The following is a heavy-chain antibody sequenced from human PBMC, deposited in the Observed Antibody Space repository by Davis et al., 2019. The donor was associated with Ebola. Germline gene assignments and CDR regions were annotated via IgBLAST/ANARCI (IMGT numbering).Heavy chain of an antibody. V-gene: IGHV4-59*01. Sequence: PGGSLRLSCTVSGGSISSYYWSWIRQPPGKGLEWIGYIYYSGSTNYNPSLKSRVTISVDTSKNQFSLKLSSVTAADTAVYYCARGGGYCSSTSCQNWFDPWGQGTLVTVSS. J-gene: IGHJ5*02. D-gene: IGHD2-2*01. CDR1: GGSISSYY. CDR2: IYYSGST. CDR3: ARGGGYCSSTSCQNWFDP.